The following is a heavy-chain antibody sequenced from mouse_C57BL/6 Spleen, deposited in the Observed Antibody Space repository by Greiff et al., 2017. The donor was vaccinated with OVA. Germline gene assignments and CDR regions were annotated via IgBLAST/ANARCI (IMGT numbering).Heavy chain of an antibody. CDR1: GYTFTSYW. CDR3: ARMGGYYGYYAMDY. D-gene: IGHD2-3*01. V-gene: IGHV1-64*01. J-gene: IGHJ4*01. CDR2: IHPNSGST. Sequence: VQLQQPGAELVKPGASVKLSCKASGYTFTSYWMHWVKQRPGQGLEWIGMIHPNSGSTNYNEKFKSKATLTVDKSSSTAYMQLSSLTSEDSAVYYCARMGGYYGYYAMDYWGQGTSVTVSS.